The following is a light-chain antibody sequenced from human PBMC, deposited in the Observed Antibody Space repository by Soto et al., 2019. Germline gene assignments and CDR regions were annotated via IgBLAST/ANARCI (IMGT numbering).Light chain of an antibody. V-gene: IGKV3-20*01. CDR2: GAS. Sequence: DIVLTQSPASLSLPQGERATLSCRASQSVSSCFLAWYQQKPGQAPRLLIYGASRRATGIADRFTGSGSGTDFTLTISRLEPVDFAVYYCQQYDSSLTFGLGTKVEIK. J-gene: IGKJ1*01. CDR3: QQYDSSLT. CDR1: QSVSSCF.